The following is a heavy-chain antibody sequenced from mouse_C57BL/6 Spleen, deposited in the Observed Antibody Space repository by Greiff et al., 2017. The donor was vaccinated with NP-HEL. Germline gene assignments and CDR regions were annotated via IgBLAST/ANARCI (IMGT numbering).Heavy chain of an antibody. Sequence: VQLQQSGAELVKPGASVKLSCTVSGFNIKDYYMHWVKQRTEQGLEWIGRIDPEDGETKYAPKFQGKATITANTSSNTAYLQLSSLTSEDTAVYYSSSYYGSNYHAMDYWSSGTSVTVSS. V-gene: IGHV14-2*01. CDR1: GFNIKDYY. D-gene: IGHD1-1*01. CDR3: SSYYGSNYHAMDY. CDR2: IDPEDGET. J-gene: IGHJ4*01.